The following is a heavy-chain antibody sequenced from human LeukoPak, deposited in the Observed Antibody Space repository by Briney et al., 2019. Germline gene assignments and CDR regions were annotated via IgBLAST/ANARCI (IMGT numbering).Heavy chain of an antibody. Sequence: ASVKVSCKASGYTFTGYYMHWVRQAPGQGLEWIGRINPNSGGTNYAQKFQGRVTMTRDTSISTAYMELSRLRSDDTAVYYCARLQGYCGYDWVFDYWGQGTLVTVSS. CDR3: ARLQGYCGYDWVFDY. J-gene: IGHJ4*02. CDR1: GYTFTGYY. V-gene: IGHV1-2*06. CDR2: INPNSGGT. D-gene: IGHD5-12*01.